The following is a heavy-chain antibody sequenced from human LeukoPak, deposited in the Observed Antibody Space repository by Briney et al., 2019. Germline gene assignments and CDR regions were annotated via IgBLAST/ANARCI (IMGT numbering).Heavy chain of an antibody. CDR2: ISGSADIT. CDR3: AKDLYDFGSGSHDY. V-gene: IGHV3-23*01. CDR1: GFIFSSYA. Sequence: GGSLRLSCAASGFIFSSYAMSWVRQAPGKGLEWVSGISGSADITDYADSVKGRFTISRDNSKNTLYLQMNSLRAEDTAVYYCAKDLYDFGSGSHDYWGQGTLVTVSS. J-gene: IGHJ4*02. D-gene: IGHD3-10*01.